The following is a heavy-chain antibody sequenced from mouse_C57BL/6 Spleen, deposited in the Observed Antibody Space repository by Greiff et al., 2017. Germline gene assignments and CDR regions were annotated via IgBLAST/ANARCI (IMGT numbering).Heavy chain of an antibody. V-gene: IGHV1-4*01. CDR3: ARDYGSDYFDY. J-gene: IGHJ2*01. CDR1: GYTFTSYT. CDR2: INPSSGYT. D-gene: IGHD1-1*01. Sequence: VKLMESGAELARPGASVKMSCKASGYTFTSYTMHWVKQRPGQGLEWIGYINPSSGYTKYNQKFKDKATLTADKSSSTAYMQLSSLTSEDSAVYYCARDYGSDYFDYWGQGTTLTVSS.